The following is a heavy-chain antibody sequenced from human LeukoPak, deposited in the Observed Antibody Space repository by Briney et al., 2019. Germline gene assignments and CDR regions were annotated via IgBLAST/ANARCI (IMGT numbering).Heavy chain of an antibody. CDR3: TRDRLVPASENAFDI. J-gene: IGHJ3*02. V-gene: IGHV1-24*01. CDR2: FDPEDGET. CDR1: GYTLTELS. Sequence: AASVKVSCKVSGYTLTELSMHRVRQAPGKGLEWMGGFDPEDGETIYAQKFQGRVTMTEDTSTDTAYMELSSLRSEDTAVYYCTRDRLVPASENAFDIWGQGTTVTVSS. D-gene: IGHD2-2*01.